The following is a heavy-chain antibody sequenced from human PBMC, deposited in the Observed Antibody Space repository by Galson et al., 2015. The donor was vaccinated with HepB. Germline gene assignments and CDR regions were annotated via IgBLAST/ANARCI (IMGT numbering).Heavy chain of an antibody. CDR1: GFTFSGYS. V-gene: IGHV3-30-3*01. CDR2: ISRDGSNI. D-gene: IGHD2-15*01. Sequence: SLRLSCAASGFTFSGYSMHWVRQAPGKGLEWVTVISRDGSNIYYADPVKGRFTISRDNSKNTLYLQMNSLRIEDTAVYYCARDPPGHCSRGQCYTNPFDYWGQGTLVTVSS. CDR3: ARDPPGHCSRGQCYTNPFDY. J-gene: IGHJ4*02.